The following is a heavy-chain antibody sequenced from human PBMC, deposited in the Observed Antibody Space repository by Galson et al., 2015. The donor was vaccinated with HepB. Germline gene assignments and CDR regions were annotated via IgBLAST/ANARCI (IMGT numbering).Heavy chain of an antibody. CDR1: GSTFTGYY. Sequence: SVKVSCKASGSTFTGYYMHWVRQAPGQGLEWMGWINPNSGGTNYAQKFQGRVTMTRDTSISTAYMELSRLRSDDTAVYHCARTALRPYYDSSGYQNWYFDLWGRGTLVTVSS. D-gene: IGHD3-22*01. CDR2: INPNSGGT. V-gene: IGHV1-2*02. CDR3: ARTALRPYYDSSGYQNWYFDL. J-gene: IGHJ2*01.